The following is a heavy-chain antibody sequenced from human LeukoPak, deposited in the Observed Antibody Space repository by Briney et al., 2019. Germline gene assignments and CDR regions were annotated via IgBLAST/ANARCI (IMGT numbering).Heavy chain of an antibody. J-gene: IGHJ4*02. D-gene: IGHD3-3*01. Sequence: GGSLRLSCAASGFTFDDYGMSWVRQAPGKGLEWVSGINWNGGSTGYADSVKGRFTISRDNAKNSLYLQMNSLRAEDTALYYCASTLDYDFWSGYSYWGQGTLVTVSS. CDR2: INWNGGST. V-gene: IGHV3-20*04. CDR1: GFTFDDYG. CDR3: ASTLDYDFWSGYSY.